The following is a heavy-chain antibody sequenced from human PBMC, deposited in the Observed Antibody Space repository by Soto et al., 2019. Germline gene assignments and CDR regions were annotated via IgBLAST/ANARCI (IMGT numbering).Heavy chain of an antibody. Sequence: PGGSLRLSCTASGFSFSSSPMTWVRQAPGKGLEWVSTIRGSTDNTYYADSVKGRLTISRDNSKNTLYLQMNSLRAEDTAVYYCAKKGGYGDFGIYFDFWGQGTLVTV. CDR1: GFSFSSSP. D-gene: IGHD4-17*01. CDR2: IRGSTDNT. CDR3: AKKGGYGDFGIYFDF. V-gene: IGHV3-23*01. J-gene: IGHJ4*02.